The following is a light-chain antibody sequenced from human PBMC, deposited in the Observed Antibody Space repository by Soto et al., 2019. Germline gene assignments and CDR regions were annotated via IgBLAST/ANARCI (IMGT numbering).Light chain of an antibody. V-gene: IGKV3-20*01. CDR3: QQYGGSPWT. J-gene: IGKJ1*01. CDR1: QSVGSNY. CDR2: AAS. Sequence: EIVLTQSPGTLSLSPGDRATLSCRASQSVGSNYLAWYQQKPGQAPRLLIYAASSRAPGIPARFSGSGSGXXXXXXXXXXXXXDFXVYYCQQYGGSPWTFGQGTKVEIK.